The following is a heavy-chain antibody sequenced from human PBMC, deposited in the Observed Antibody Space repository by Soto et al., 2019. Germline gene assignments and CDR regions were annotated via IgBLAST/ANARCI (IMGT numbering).Heavy chain of an antibody. CDR1: GFTFSDYY. J-gene: IGHJ4*02. CDR2: ISSSGSTI. D-gene: IGHD3-9*01. CDR3: ARARYFDWLSDY. V-gene: IGHV3-11*01. Sequence: GGSLRLSCAASGFTFSDYYMNWIRQAPGKGLEWVSYISSSGSTIYYADSVKGRFTISRDNAKNSLYLQMNSLRAEDTAVYYCARARYFDWLSDYWGQGTLVTVSS.